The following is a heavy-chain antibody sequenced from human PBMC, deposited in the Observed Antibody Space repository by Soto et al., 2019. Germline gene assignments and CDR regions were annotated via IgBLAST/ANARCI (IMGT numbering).Heavy chain of an antibody. CDR1: GFTFSSYG. CDR3: ARDYVGSSSNIDYYYGMDV. D-gene: IGHD6-6*01. Sequence: QVQLVESGGGVVQPGRSLRLSCAASGFTFSSYGMHWVRQAPGKGLEWVAVIWYDGSNKYYADSVKGRFTLSRDNSKNTLYLQMNSLRAEDTAVYYCARDYVGSSSNIDYYYGMDVWGQGTTVTVSS. CDR2: IWYDGSNK. J-gene: IGHJ6*02. V-gene: IGHV3-33*01.